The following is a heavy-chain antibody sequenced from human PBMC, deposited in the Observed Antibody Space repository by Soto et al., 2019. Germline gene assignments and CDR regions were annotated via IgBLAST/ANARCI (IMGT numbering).Heavy chain of an antibody. V-gene: IGHV3-33*01. D-gene: IGHD3-22*01. Sequence: PGGSLRLSCAASGFTFSSYGMHGVRQAPGKGLEWVAVIWYDGSNKYYADSVKGRFTISRDNSKNTLYLQMNSLRAEDTAVYYCARDGGSSARNYYEPRAFDYWGQGTLVTVSS. CDR1: GFTFSSYG. CDR2: IWYDGSNK. CDR3: ARDGGSSARNYYEPRAFDY. J-gene: IGHJ4*02.